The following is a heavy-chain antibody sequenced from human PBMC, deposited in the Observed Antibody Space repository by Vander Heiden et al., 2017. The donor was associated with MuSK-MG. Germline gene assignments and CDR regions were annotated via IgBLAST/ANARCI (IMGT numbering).Heavy chain of an antibody. Sequence: QVQLVQSGAEVRKPGASVNVSCKASGYTFTTYYIHWVRQAPGQGLEWMGIINPSGGSTSYAQRFQGRVTMTRDTSTSTVYMELSSLRSEDTAVYYCATYGGNSGGFDYWGQGTLGTVSS. CDR1: GYTFTTYY. CDR3: ATYGGNSGGFDY. D-gene: IGHD2-21*01. V-gene: IGHV1-46*03. CDR2: INPSGGST. J-gene: IGHJ4*02.